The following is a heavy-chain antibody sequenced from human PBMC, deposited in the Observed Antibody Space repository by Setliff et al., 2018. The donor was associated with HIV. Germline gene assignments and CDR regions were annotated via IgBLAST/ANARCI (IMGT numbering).Heavy chain of an antibody. D-gene: IGHD2-21*02. CDR3: ASIDCGGDCYSYYYYGMDV. Sequence: ASVKVSCKASGYTFTTYAMIWVRQAPGQSLEWMGWINAGNGNIKYSQKFQGRVTITRDTSASTAYMELSSLRSEDTAVYYCASIDCGGDCYSYYYYGMDVWGQGTTVTVSS. CDR1: GYTFTTYA. J-gene: IGHJ6*02. V-gene: IGHV1-3*01. CDR2: INAGNGNI.